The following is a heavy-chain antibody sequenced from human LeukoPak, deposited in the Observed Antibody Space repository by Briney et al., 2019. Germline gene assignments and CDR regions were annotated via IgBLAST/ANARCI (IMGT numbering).Heavy chain of an antibody. V-gene: IGHV4-59*08. CDR1: GGSISSYY. Sequence: PSETLSLTCAVYGGSISSYYWSWIRQPPGKGLEWIGYIYYSGSTNYNPSLKSRVTISVDTSKNQFSLKLSSVTAADTAVYYCARLHADYGDYYYYYYGMDVWGQGTTVTVSS. CDR2: IYYSGST. CDR3: ARLHADYGDYYYYYYGMDV. D-gene: IGHD4-17*01. J-gene: IGHJ6*02.